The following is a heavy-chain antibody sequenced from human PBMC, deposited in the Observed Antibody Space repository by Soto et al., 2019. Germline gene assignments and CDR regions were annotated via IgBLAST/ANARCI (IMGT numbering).Heavy chain of an antibody. CDR2: ISSTTNYI. Sequence: PGGFLRLSCAASGFTFSSYSMNWVRQAPGKGLEWVSYISSTTNYIYYGDSMKGRLTISRDNAKNSLYLEMNSLRAEDTAVYYCARESEDLTSNFDYWGQGTLVTVSS. V-gene: IGHV3-21*05. CDR3: ARESEDLTSNFDY. J-gene: IGHJ4*02. CDR1: GFTFSSYS.